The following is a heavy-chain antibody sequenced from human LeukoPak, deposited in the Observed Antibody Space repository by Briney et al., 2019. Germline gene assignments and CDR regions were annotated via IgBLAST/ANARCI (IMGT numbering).Heavy chain of an antibody. D-gene: IGHD6-19*01. CDR1: GDSISSSTYY. CDR3: ARDAAVAGTRAFDI. J-gene: IGHJ3*02. CDR2: IYYSGST. V-gene: IGHV4-61*01. Sequence: SETLSLTCTVFGDSISSSTYYWGWIRQPPGKGLEWIGYIYYSGSTNYNPSLKSRVTMSVDTSKNQFSLKLSSVTAADTAVYYCARDAAVAGTRAFDIWGQGTMVTVSS.